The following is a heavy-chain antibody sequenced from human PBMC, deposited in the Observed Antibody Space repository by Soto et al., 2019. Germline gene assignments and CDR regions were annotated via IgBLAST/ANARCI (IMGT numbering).Heavy chain of an antibody. CDR2: ISQSGDP. J-gene: IGHJ4*02. D-gene: IGHD1-20*01. CDR1: GDSISNNYW. Sequence: QVQLQESGPGLVKPSGTLSLTCTVSGDSISNNYWWNWVRQTPGKGLEWIGEISQSGDPNYNPSLKIRVHMSIDKSNNYISRQLDSVPAADTGVYYCAREVGGIQAYDYWGQGILVTVSP. CDR3: AREVGGIQAYDY. V-gene: IGHV4-4*02.